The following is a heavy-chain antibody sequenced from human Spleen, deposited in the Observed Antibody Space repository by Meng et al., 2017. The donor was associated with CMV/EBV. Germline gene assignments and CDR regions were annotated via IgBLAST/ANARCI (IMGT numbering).Heavy chain of an antibody. Sequence: GGSLRLSCAASGFTFSSYSMHWVRQAPGKGLEWLAMISHDATDKYFADSVTGRFTISRDNSKNTLYLQMNSLRAEDTAVYYCAKDKANYYYYYGMDVWGQGTTVTVSS. CDR3: AKDKANYYYYYGMDV. J-gene: IGHJ6*02. CDR2: ISHDATDK. CDR1: GFTFSSYS. V-gene: IGHV3-30*04.